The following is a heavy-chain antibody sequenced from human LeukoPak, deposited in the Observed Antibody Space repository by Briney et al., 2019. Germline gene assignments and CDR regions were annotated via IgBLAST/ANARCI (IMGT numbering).Heavy chain of an antibody. CDR1: GFTFGDYA. V-gene: IGHV3-7*03. Sequence: GRSLRLSCTASGFTFGDYAMSWVRQAPGKGLEWVANIGQDGSNKFNVASVKGRFSISRDNAKNSVFLQMNNLRVEDTAIYYCATGRAAAGCDWGQGTLVSVSS. CDR2: IGQDGSNK. D-gene: IGHD6-13*01. J-gene: IGHJ4*02. CDR3: ATGRAAAGCD.